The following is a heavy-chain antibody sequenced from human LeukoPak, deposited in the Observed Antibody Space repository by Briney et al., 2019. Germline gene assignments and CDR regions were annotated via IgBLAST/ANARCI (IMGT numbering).Heavy chain of an antibody. V-gene: IGHV3-74*01. D-gene: IGHD3-22*01. CDR1: GFTFSSYW. Sequence: GGSLRLSCAASGFTFSSYWMHWVRQAPGKGLVWVSRVSDGGSTTTYADSVKGRFTISRDNAKNTLYLQMNGLRAEDTAVYYCSRSAYYDGSGNYYDYWGQGTLVTVSS. J-gene: IGHJ4*02. CDR3: SRSAYYDGSGNYYDY. CDR2: VSDGGSTT.